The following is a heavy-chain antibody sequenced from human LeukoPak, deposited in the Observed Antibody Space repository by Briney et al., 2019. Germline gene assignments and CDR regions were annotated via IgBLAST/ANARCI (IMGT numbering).Heavy chain of an antibody. CDR3: AKTVTVTTSAFDI. Sequence: SETLSLTCTVSGYSISSGYYWGWIRQPPGKGLEWMGTIYHSGSTYYNPSLKSRVTISVDTSENQFSLKLSSVTAADTAVYYCAKTVTVTTSAFDIWGQGTMVTVSS. CDR2: IYHSGST. CDR1: GYSISSGYY. D-gene: IGHD4-17*01. V-gene: IGHV4-38-2*02. J-gene: IGHJ3*02.